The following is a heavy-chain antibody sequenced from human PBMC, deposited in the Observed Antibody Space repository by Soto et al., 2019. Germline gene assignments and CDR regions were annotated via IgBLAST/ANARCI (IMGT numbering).Heavy chain of an antibody. V-gene: IGHV4-59*01. CDR1: GGSISSYY. CDR2: IYYSGST. Sequence: SETLSLTCTVSGGSISSYYWSWIRQPPGKGLEWIGYIYYSGSTNYNPSLKSRVTISVDTSKNQFSLKLSSVTAADTAVYYCARTAGVRGGTPLDSWFDPWGQGTLVTVSS. J-gene: IGHJ5*02. CDR3: ARTAGVRGGTPLDSWFDP. D-gene: IGHD3-10*01.